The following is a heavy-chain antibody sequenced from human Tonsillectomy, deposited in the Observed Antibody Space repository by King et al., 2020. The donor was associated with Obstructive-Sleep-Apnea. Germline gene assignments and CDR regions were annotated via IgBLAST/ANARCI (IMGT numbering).Heavy chain of an antibody. J-gene: IGHJ6*02. Sequence: QLVQSGAEVKKPGASVKVSCKASGYTFTSYGISWVRQAPGQGLEWMGWISAYNGNTNYAQKLQGRVTMTTDTSTSTAYMELRSRRSDDTAVYYCARATAMEYYYYGMDVWGQGTTVTVSS. CDR1: GYTFTSYG. D-gene: IGHD2-21*02. CDR2: ISAYNGNT. CDR3: ARATAMEYYYYGMDV. V-gene: IGHV1-18*01.